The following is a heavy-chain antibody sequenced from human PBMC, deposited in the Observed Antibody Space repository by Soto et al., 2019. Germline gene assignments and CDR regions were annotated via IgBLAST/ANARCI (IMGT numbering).Heavy chain of an antibody. CDR2: INAGSGYT. Sequence: ASVKVSCKASGYGFTSYSMHWVRQAPGQRLEWLGWINAGSGYTKYSQKFQGRVTLTRDTSATTAYMELSSLRSEDTAVYYCASGLPGLFAIWGQGSLVTVSS. CDR1: GYGFTSYS. D-gene: IGHD2-21*01. J-gene: IGHJ1*01. V-gene: IGHV1-3*01. CDR3: ASGLPGLFAI.